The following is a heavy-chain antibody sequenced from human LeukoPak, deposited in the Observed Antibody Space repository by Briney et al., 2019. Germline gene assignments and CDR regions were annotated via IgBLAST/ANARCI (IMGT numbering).Heavy chain of an antibody. CDR3: ARDDCSSPSCYGY. V-gene: IGHV3-33*01. Sequence: GGSLRLSCAASGFNLRFYGMHWVRQAPGKGLECVAVIWNDGSKESYADSVKGRFTISRDNSMNTLYLQMNSLRVEDTAVYYCARDDCSSPSCYGYWGQGTLVAVSS. CDR1: GFNLRFYG. J-gene: IGHJ4*02. D-gene: IGHD2-2*01. CDR2: IWNDGSKE.